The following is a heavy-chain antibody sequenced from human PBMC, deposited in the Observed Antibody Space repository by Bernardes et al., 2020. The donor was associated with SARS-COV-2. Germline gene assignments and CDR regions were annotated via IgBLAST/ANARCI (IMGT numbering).Heavy chain of an antibody. CDR2: IVDAATTI. D-gene: IGHD1-26*01. Sequence: GGSLRLSCAASGFSFSTSWMHWVRQAPGKGLVWVSRIVDAATTINYADSVKGRFTVSRDNAKNTLYLQMDSLTDEDAAFYYCARGGNYYLDYWGQGTLVTVSS. J-gene: IGHJ4*02. CDR1: GFSFSTSW. V-gene: IGHV3-74*01. CDR3: ARGGNYYLDY.